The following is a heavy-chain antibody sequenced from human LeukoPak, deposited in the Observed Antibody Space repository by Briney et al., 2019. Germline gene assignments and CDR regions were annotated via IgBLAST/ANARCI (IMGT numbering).Heavy chain of an antibody. CDR2: IYYSGST. V-gene: IGHV4-59*01. J-gene: IGHJ6*02. CDR1: GGSLSSYY. D-gene: IGHD3-10*01. Sequence: ASETLSLTCTVSGGSLSSYYWSWIRQPPGKGLEWIGYIYYSGSTNYNPSLKSRVTISVDTSKNQFSLKLSSVTAADTAVYYCARHYYGSYMDVWGQGTTVTVSS. CDR3: ARHYYGSYMDV.